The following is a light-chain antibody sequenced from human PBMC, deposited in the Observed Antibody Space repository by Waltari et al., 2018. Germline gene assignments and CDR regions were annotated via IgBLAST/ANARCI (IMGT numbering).Light chain of an antibody. J-gene: IGKJ2*01. CDR2: GAS. Sequence: ESVLTQSPGTLSLSPGERATLSCRASQSVSSNYLAWYQQRPGQGPRLLFFGASSRATSVPDRFSGSVSGTDFTLTISRLEPEDFAVYFCQQYGGSPTYTFGQGTKLEIK. CDR1: QSVSSNY. V-gene: IGKV3-20*01. CDR3: QQYGGSPTYT.